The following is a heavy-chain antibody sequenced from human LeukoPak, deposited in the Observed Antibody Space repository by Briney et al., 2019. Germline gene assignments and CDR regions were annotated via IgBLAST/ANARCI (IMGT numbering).Heavy chain of an antibody. Sequence: PGGSLRLSCAASGFTFSNYNMHWVRQAPGKGLEWVALISYDGTNKFYANSVKGRFTISRDNSKNTLYLRMNSLRGDDAAVYYCARRDGGSCLDYWGQGTLVTVSS. CDR2: ISYDGTNK. J-gene: IGHJ4*02. V-gene: IGHV3-30-3*01. CDR1: GFTFSNYN. D-gene: IGHD2-15*01. CDR3: ARRDGGSCLDY.